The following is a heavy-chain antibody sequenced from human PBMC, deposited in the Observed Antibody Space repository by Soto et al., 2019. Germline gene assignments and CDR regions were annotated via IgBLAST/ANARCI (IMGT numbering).Heavy chain of an antibody. CDR3: ARWGTPIDS. Sequence: QVQMVQSGAEVKKPGASVKVSCKASGYTLTNFGISWVRQAPGQGLDWMGWISAYNGNTNYAQNFQGRVTMTTYTSTSTASMELRSLRSDDTAVYYGARWGTPIDSWGQGTLGTVSS. V-gene: IGHV1-18*01. D-gene: IGHD2-15*01. J-gene: IGHJ4*02. CDR1: GYTLTNFG. CDR2: ISAYNGNT.